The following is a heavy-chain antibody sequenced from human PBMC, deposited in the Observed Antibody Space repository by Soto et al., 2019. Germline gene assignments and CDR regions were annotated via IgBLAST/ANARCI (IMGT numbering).Heavy chain of an antibody. D-gene: IGHD3-3*01. CDR1: GYTFTSYG. V-gene: IGHV1-18*01. CDR2: ISAYNGNT. J-gene: IGHJ4*02. CDR3: ARDLRFLEPERWAFGY. Sequence: QVQLVQSGAEVKKPGASVKVSCKASGYTFTSYGISWVRQAPGQGLEWMGWISAYNGNTNYAQKLQGRVTMTTDTSTSTAEMELRILRSDDTAVYYCARDLRFLEPERWAFGYWGQGTLVTVSS.